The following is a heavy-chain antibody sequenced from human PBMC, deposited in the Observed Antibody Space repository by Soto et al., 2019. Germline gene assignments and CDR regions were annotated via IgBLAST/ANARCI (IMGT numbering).Heavy chain of an antibody. CDR3: ARXYDPYYDIFPGSYGMDV. D-gene: IGHD3-9*01. Sequence: GGSLRLSCAASGFTVSSNYMSWVRQAPGKGLEWVSVIYGGGSTYYADSVKGRFTISRDNSKNTLYLQMNSLRAEDTAVYYCARXYDPYYDIFPGSYGMDVWGLGTTVTVSS. CDR2: IYGGGST. J-gene: IGHJ6*02. V-gene: IGHV3-53*01. CDR1: GFTVSSNY.